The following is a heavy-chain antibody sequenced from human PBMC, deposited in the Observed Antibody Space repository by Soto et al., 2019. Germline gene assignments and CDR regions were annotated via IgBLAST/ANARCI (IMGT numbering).Heavy chain of an antibody. CDR3: ARGSSFRGDFDI. CDR1: GGSVISSSW. V-gene: IGHV4-4*02. J-gene: IGHJ3*02. CDR2: IYHAGSP. Sequence: PSETLSLTCGVSGGSVISSSWWTWLRQSPGKGLEWIGEIYHAGSPNYNPSFQSRVIISLDKSKNNFSLRLTSVTAADAAIYYCARGSSFRGDFDICGQGTTVTVSS. D-gene: IGHD2-21*01.